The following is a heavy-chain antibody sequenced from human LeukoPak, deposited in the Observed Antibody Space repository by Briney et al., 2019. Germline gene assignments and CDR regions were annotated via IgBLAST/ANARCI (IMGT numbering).Heavy chain of an antibody. V-gene: IGHV3-23*01. Sequence: GGSLRLSCAASGFTFSSYAMSWVRQAPGKGLEWVSAISASGGSTYYADSVKGRFTISRDNSKNTLYVQINSLRAEGTAVYYCAEDTSGYSSSWSDYWGQGTLVTVSS. D-gene: IGHD6-13*01. CDR1: GFTFSSYA. CDR3: AEDTSGYSSSWSDY. CDR2: ISASGGST. J-gene: IGHJ4*02.